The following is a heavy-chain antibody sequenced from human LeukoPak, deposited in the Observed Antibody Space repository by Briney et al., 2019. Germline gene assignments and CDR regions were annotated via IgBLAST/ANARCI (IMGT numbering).Heavy chain of an antibody. J-gene: IGHJ4*02. CDR1: GFAFSTYG. CDR3: ARGRCSGGSCPMDY. D-gene: IGHD2-15*01. Sequence: GRSLRLSCAASGFAFSTYGMHWVRQAPGKGLEWVAVIWFDGTNTYYGDSVKGRFTISRDTSKNTLFLQMSSLRAEDTAVSYCARGRCSGGSCPMDYWGQGTLVTVSS. V-gene: IGHV3-33*01. CDR2: IWFDGTNT.